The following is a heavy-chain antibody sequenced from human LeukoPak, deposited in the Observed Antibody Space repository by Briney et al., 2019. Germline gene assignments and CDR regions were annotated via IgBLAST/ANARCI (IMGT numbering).Heavy chain of an antibody. CDR2: ISYDGGNK. V-gene: IGHV3-30*04. CDR3: ARDNNVVVVPAAVPPRLDY. D-gene: IGHD2-2*01. Sequence: GRSLRLSCAASGFTFTSYAMHWVRQAPGKGLEWVSVISYDGGNKYYADSVKGRFTVSRDNSKNTLYLQMNSLRGEDTAVYYCARDNNVVVVPAAVPPRLDYWGQGTLVTVSS. J-gene: IGHJ4*02. CDR1: GFTFTSYA.